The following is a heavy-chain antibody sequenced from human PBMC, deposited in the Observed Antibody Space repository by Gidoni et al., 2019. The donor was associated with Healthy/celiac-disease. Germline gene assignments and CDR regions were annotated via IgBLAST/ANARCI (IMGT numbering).Heavy chain of an antibody. CDR1: GLPFDDYA. Sequence: EVQLLASGGGLVQPGRSLRLSCPASGLPFDDYAMHRVRQAPGKGLEWVSGISWNSGSIGNADSVKGRLTISRDNAKNSLYLQMNSLRAEDTALYYCAKVLHPYYYDSSGYYSTDAFDIWGQGTMVTVSS. J-gene: IGHJ3*02. CDR2: ISWNSGSI. D-gene: IGHD3-22*01. V-gene: IGHV3-9*01. CDR3: AKVLHPYYYDSSGYYSTDAFDI.